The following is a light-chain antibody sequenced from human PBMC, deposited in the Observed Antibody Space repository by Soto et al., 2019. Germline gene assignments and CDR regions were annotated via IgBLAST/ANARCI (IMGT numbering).Light chain of an antibody. Sequence: DIQMTQSPSSLSASIGDRVTITCRASQNISRYLNWYRQKPGKAPNLLIYTASNLQSGVPSRFSGSGSGTDFTLTISNLQPEDFATYYCQQSYDTPVAFGRGTKVEIK. CDR3: QQSYDTPVA. J-gene: IGKJ1*01. CDR1: QNISRY. CDR2: TAS. V-gene: IGKV1-39*01.